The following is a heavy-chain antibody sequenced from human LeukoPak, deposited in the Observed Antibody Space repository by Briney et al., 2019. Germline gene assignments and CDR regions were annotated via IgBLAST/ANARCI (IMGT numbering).Heavy chain of an antibody. Sequence: ASVKVSCKASGGTFSSYAISWVRQAPGQGLEWMGWINPNSGGTNYAQKFQGRVTMTRDTSISTAYMELSRLRSDDTAVYYCARSVWDLGYWGQGTLVTVSS. CDR2: INPNSGGT. D-gene: IGHD3-16*01. CDR1: GGTFSSYA. CDR3: ARSVWDLGY. J-gene: IGHJ4*02. V-gene: IGHV1-2*02.